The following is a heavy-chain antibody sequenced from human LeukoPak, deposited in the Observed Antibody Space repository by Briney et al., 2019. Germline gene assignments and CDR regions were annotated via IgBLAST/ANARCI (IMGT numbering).Heavy chain of an antibody. J-gene: IGHJ5*02. CDR3: ARHGDYDYVWGSYRPYNWFDP. Sequence: PSETLSLTCTVSGGSISSGGYYWSWLRQHPGKGLEWIGYIYYSGSTYYNPSLKSRVTISVDTSKNQFSLKLSSVTAADTAVYYCARHGDYDYVWGSYRPYNWFDPWGQGTLVTVSS. CDR2: IYYSGST. V-gene: IGHV4-31*03. CDR1: GGSISSGGYY. D-gene: IGHD3-16*02.